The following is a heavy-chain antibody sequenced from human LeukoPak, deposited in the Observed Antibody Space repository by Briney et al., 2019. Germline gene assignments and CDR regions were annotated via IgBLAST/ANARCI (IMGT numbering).Heavy chain of an antibody. V-gene: IGHV4-59*01. CDR1: GGSISSYY. J-gene: IGHJ4*02. CDR2: IHYSGST. CDR3: AAEVGATTPRNY. D-gene: IGHD1-26*01. Sequence: SETLSLTCTVSGGSISSYYWSWMRQSPGKELEWIGYIHYSGSTNYNPSLKSRVTISVDTSKNQFSLKLSSVTAADTAVYYCAAEVGATTPRNYWGQGTLVTVSS.